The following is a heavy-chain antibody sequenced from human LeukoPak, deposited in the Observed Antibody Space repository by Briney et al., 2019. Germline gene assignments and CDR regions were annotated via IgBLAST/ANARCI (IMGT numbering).Heavy chain of an antibody. J-gene: IGHJ3*02. V-gene: IGHV3-7*01. CDR1: GFTFDKFY. CDR2: IIQDGSEQ. Sequence: GESLRLSCVGSGFTFDKFYMSWVRQAPGKGLEWVAQIIQDGSEQYYVDSVRGRFTISRDNAKTSVYLQMNSLRAEDTAVYYCARIVATDTDAFDIWGQGTMVTVSS. CDR3: ARIVATDTDAFDI. D-gene: IGHD5-12*01.